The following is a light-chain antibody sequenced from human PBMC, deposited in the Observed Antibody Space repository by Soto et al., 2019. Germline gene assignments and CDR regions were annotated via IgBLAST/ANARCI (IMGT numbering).Light chain of an antibody. Sequence: QSALTQPASVSGSPGQSITISCTGTSSDVGSYNLVSWYQQHPGKAPKLMIYEGSKRPSGVSNRFSGSKSGNTASLTISGPQAEDQADYYRFPLAGSNTSLVIGRRTKLTVL. V-gene: IGLV2-23*01. J-gene: IGLJ2*01. CDR2: EGS. CDR3: FPLAGSNTSLV. CDR1: SSDVGSYNL.